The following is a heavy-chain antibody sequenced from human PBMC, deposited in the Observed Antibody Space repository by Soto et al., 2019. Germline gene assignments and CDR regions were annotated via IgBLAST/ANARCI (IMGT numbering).Heavy chain of an antibody. Sequence: PGESLKISCKGSGYSFTSYWIGWVRQMPGKGLERIGIIYPGDSDTRYSPSFQGQVTISADKSISTAYLQLSSLYALYSVMYYCARTESGYSYGFADVWGQGTTVTVSS. D-gene: IGHD5-18*01. CDR3: ARTESGYSYGFADV. J-gene: IGHJ6*02. V-gene: IGHV5-51*01. CDR1: GYSFTSYW. CDR2: IYPGDSDT.